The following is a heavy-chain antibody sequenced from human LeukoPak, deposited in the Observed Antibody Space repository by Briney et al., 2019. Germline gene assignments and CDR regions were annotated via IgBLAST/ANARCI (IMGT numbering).Heavy chain of an antibody. Sequence: GGSLRLSCEGSAFIFSGHWMNWVRQTPGKGLEWVASIKEDGSERQYVDSVKGRFSISRDNTKGSLFLQLNSLRAEDTAVYYCATPGRYDSSGYYGLDYWGQGTLVTVSS. CDR2: IKEDGSER. V-gene: IGHV3-7*03. D-gene: IGHD3-22*01. CDR1: AFIFSGHW. J-gene: IGHJ4*02. CDR3: ATPGRYDSSGYYGLDY.